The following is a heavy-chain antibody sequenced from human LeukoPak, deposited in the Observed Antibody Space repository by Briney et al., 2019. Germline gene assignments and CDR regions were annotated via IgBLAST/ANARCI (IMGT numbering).Heavy chain of an antibody. Sequence: SETLSLTCAVYGGSFSGYYWSWIRQPPGKGLEWIGEINHSGSTNYNPSLKSRVTISVDTSKNQFSLKLSSVTAADTAVYSCARGHRYCSSTSCLLGRDYWGQGTLVTVSS. J-gene: IGHJ4*02. CDR1: GGSFSGYY. CDR2: INHSGST. D-gene: IGHD2-2*01. V-gene: IGHV4-34*01. CDR3: ARGHRYCSSTSCLLGRDY.